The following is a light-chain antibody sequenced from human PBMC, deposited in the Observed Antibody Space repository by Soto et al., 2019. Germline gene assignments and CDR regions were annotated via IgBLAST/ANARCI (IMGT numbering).Light chain of an antibody. V-gene: IGLV4-69*01. J-gene: IGLJ2*01. CDR2: LNSDGSH. CDR3: QTWGTGIQVV. CDR1: SGHSSYA. Sequence: QSVLTQSPSASASLGASVKLTCTLSSGHSSYAIAWHQQQPEKGPRYLMKLNSDGSHSKGDGIPDRFSGSSSGAERYLTISSLQSEDGADYYCQTWGTGIQVVFGGGTKLTV.